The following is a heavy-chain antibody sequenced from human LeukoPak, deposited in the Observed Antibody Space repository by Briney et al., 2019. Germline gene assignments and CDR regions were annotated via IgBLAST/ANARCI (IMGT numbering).Heavy chain of an antibody. Sequence: GGSLRLSCAASGSTVSSNYMSWVRQAPGKGLEWVSVIYAGGSTYYADSVKGRFTISRDSSKNTLYLQMNSLRAEDTAVYYCARQMYRYYFDYWGQGTLVTVSS. CDR3: ARQMYRYYFDY. J-gene: IGHJ4*02. D-gene: IGHD2-2*01. CDR2: IYAGGST. CDR1: GSTVSSNY. V-gene: IGHV3-66*02.